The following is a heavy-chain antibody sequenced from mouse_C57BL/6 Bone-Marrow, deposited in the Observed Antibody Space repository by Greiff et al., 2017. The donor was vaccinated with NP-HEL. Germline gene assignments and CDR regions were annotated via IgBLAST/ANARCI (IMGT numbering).Heavy chain of an antibody. V-gene: IGHV1-55*01. CDR2: IYPGSGST. CDR1: GYTFTSYW. Sequence: VQLQQPGAELVKPGASVKMSCKASGYTFTSYWITWVKQRPGQGLEWIGDIYPGSGSTNYNEKFKSKATLTVDTSSSTAYMQLSSLTSEDSAVYYCAREYYGSGSVFDYWGQGTTLTVSS. CDR3: AREYYGSGSVFDY. J-gene: IGHJ2*01. D-gene: IGHD1-1*01.